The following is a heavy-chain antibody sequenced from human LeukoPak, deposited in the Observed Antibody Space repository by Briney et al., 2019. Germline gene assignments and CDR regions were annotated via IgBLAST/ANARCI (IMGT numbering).Heavy chain of an antibody. CDR3: ARGIEQYYYVMDV. D-gene: IGHD1/OR15-1a*01. CDR1: GFTFSSYG. V-gene: IGHV3-33*01. J-gene: IGHJ6*02. Sequence: GRSLRLSCAASGFTFSSYGMHWVRQAPGKGLEWVALIWYDGNTKSYTDPVKGRFTISRDNSKSTLYLQMNSLRVEDTAVYFCARGIEQYYYVMDVWGQGTTVTVSS. CDR2: IWYDGNTK.